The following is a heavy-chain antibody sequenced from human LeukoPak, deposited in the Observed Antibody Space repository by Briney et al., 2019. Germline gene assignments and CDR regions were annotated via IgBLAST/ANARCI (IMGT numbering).Heavy chain of an antibody. J-gene: IGHJ4*02. D-gene: IGHD3-10*01. CDR3: ARDDMVRGVMVSD. CDR1: GYTFTGYY. Sequence: GASVRVSCKASGYTFTGYYIHWVRQAPGQGLEWMGWINPNSGGTNYAQKFQGSVTMTRDTSISTAYMDLSSLRSDDTAVYYCARDDMVRGVMVSDWGQGTLVT. V-gene: IGHV1-2*04. CDR2: INPNSGGT.